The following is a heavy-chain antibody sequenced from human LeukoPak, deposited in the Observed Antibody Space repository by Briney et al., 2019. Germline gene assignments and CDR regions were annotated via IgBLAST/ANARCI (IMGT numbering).Heavy chain of an antibody. D-gene: IGHD6-19*01. Sequence: PGGSLRLSCAASGFTFSSYWMHWVRQAPGKGLVWVSRINSDGGSTSYADSVKGRFTISRDNAKNTLYLQMNSLRAEDTAVYYCARADGGWYHYYYYMDVWGKGTTVTVSS. J-gene: IGHJ6*03. CDR3: ARADGGWYHYYYYMDV. CDR2: INSDGGST. CDR1: GFTFSSYW. V-gene: IGHV3-74*01.